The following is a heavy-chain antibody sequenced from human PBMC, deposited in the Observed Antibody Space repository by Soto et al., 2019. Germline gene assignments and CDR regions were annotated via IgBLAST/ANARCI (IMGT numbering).Heavy chain of an antibody. J-gene: IGHJ5*02. CDR3: AKDNTMARGVISNWFDP. V-gene: IGHV3-30*18. D-gene: IGHD3-10*01. Sequence: GGSLRLSCAASGFTFSSYGMHWVRQAPGKGLEWVAVISYDGSNKYYADSVKGRFTISRENSKNTLYLQMNSLRAEDTAVYYYAKDNTMARGVISNWFDPWGQGTLVTVSS. CDR2: ISYDGSNK. CDR1: GFTFSSYG.